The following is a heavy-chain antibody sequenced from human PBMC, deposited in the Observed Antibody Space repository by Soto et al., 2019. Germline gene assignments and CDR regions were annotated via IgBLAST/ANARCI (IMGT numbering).Heavy chain of an antibody. V-gene: IGHV1-2*02. CDR2: INPNSGGT. D-gene: IGHD3-10*01. CDR1: GYTFTGYY. J-gene: IGHJ6*02. Sequence: GASVKVSCKASGYTFTGYYMHWVRQAPGQGLEWMGWINPNSGGTNYAQKFQGRVTMTRDTSISTAYMELSRLRSDDTAVYYCARRRVVRGVNEKMPLSYYYYGMDVWGQGTTVTVSS. CDR3: ARRRVVRGVNEKMPLSYYYYGMDV.